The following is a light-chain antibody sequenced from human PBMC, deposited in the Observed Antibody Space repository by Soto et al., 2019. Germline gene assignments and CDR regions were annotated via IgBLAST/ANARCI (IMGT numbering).Light chain of an antibody. J-gene: IGLJ3*02. CDR3: AAWDDSLRAWV. V-gene: IGLV1-47*01. CDR1: WYNIGKNL. Sequence: QPVLTQPPSASGTPGQTVTISCSGGWYNIGKNLGYWYQQFPGTAPKLLIYMTNQRPSGVPDRLSGSKSGSSASLAVSGLRSADEAVYYCAAWDDSLRAWVFGGGTKLTVL. CDR2: MTN.